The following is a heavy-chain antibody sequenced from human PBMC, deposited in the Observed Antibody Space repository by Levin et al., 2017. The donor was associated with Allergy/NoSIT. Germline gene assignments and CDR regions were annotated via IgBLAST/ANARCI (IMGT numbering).Heavy chain of an antibody. CDR1: GFTFSNYN. V-gene: IGHV3-21*01. D-gene: IGHD3-22*01. CDR3: ARDYDSSNYPVDY. Sequence: GGSLRLSCAASGFTFSNYNMNWVRQAPGKGLEWVSSISSSSSYIYYADSVKGRFTISRDNAKKSVYLQMNSLRAEDTAVYYCARDYDSSNYPVDYWGQGTVVTVSS. J-gene: IGHJ4*02. CDR2: ISSSSSYI.